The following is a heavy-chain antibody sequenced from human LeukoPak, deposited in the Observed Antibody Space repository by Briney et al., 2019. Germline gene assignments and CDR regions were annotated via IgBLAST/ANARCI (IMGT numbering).Heavy chain of an antibody. V-gene: IGHV3-30*03. CDR1: GFTFSSYS. CDR3: ARPNQGYCISTSCPFDY. CDR2: ISYDGSNK. J-gene: IGHJ4*02. Sequence: PGGSLRLSCAASGFTFSSYSMNWVRQAPGKGLEWVAVISYDGSNKYYADSVSGRFTISRDNSKNTLYLQMNSLRAEDTAVYYCARPNQGYCISTSCPFDYWGQGTLVTVSS. D-gene: IGHD2-2*01.